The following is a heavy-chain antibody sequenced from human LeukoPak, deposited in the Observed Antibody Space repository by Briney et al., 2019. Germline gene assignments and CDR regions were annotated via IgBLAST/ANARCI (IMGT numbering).Heavy chain of an antibody. CDR2: FYNSGNI. V-gene: IGHV4-4*07. D-gene: IGHD6-6*01. CDR1: GDSASRFY. J-gene: IGHJ6*03. Sequence: SETLSLTCIGSGDSASRFYWNWIRQSAGKGLEGIGRFYNSGNIKYNPSLKSRVTMSVDTSQKQFSLKLRSVTAADTAVYYCARARIAARRGGSYYYMDVWGKGTTVTVSS. CDR3: ARARIAARRGGSYYYMDV.